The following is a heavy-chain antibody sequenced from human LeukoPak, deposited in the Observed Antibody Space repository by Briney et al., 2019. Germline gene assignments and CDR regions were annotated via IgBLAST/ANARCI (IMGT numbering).Heavy chain of an antibody. V-gene: IGHV4-59*08. CDR3: ARHVFSDGSPFDS. D-gene: IGHD3-10*01. J-gene: IGHJ4*02. CDR2: ISYTGST. Sequence: NPSETLSLTCTVSGDSITNNHWSWLRQPPGKGLEWIGHISYTGSTNYNPSLKTRLTMSLDTSKNHFSLTLTSVTAADTALYYCARHVFSDGSPFDSWGQGSPVTVSS. CDR1: GDSITNNH.